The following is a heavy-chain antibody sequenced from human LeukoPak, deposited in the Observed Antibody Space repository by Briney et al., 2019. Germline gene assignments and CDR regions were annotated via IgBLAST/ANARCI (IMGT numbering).Heavy chain of an antibody. CDR1: GDSVSDNGAA. D-gene: IGHD2-15*01. V-gene: IGHV6-1*01. CDR3: AEGFGGRVRS. CDR2: TYYRSKWPT. Sequence: SQTLSLTCAISGDSVSDNGAAWNWIRQSPSRGLEWLGRTYYRSKWPTDYALFVKSRITISADTSKNQSSLQLNSVNPEDTAVYYCAEGFGGRVRSWGQGTLVTVSS. J-gene: IGHJ4*02.